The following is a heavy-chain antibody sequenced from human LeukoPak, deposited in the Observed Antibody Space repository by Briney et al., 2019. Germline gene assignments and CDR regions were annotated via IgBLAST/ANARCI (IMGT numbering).Heavy chain of an antibody. D-gene: IGHD3-9*01. Sequence: GASVKVSCKASGYTFTGYYMHWVRQSPGQGLEWMGWMNPNSGNTGYAQKFQGRVTMTRNTSISTAYMELSSLRSEDTAVYYCARSDILTGYYYYYGMDVWGQGTTVTVSS. CDR3: ARSDILTGYYYYYGMDV. J-gene: IGHJ6*02. V-gene: IGHV1-8*02. CDR2: MNPNSGNT. CDR1: GYTFTGYY.